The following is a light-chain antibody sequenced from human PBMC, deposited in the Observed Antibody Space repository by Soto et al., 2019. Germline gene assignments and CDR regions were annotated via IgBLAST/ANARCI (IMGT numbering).Light chain of an antibody. Sequence: EIVLTQSPGTLSLSPGERVTLSCRASQSVSNYLAWYQQKPGQAPRLLIYDASNRATGIPARFSGSGSGTDFTLTISSVEHEDFAVYCCHQRSHWPPFTFGQGTRLEIK. CDR2: DAS. CDR3: HQRSHWPPFT. J-gene: IGKJ5*01. V-gene: IGKV3-11*01. CDR1: QSVSNY.